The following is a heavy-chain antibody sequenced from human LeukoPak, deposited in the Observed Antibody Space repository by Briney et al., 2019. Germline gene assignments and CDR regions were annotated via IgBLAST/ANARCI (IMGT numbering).Heavy chain of an antibody. CDR2: ISSSGSTI. V-gene: IGHV3-48*03. J-gene: IGHJ3*02. CDR3: AREEPKRVAFDI. Sequence: PGGSLRLSCAASGFTFSSYEMNWVRQAPGKGLEWVSYISSSGSTIYYADSVKGRFTISRDNAKNSLYLQMSSLRAEDTAVYYCAREEPKRVAFDIWGQGKMVTVSS. D-gene: IGHD1-26*01. CDR1: GFTFSSYE.